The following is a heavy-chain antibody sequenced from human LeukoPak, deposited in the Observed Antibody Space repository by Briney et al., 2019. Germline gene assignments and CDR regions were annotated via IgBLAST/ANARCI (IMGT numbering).Heavy chain of an antibody. CDR2: ISGSGGST. V-gene: IGHV3-23*01. Sequence: GGSLRLSCAASGFTFSSYAMSWVRQAPGKGLEWVSAISGSGGSTYYADSVKGRFTISRDNSKNTLYLQMNSLRAEDTAVYYCAREEDYGGKRSYYYYGMDVWGQGTTVTVSS. CDR1: GFTFSSYA. CDR3: AREEDYGGKRSYYYYGMDV. J-gene: IGHJ6*02. D-gene: IGHD4-23*01.